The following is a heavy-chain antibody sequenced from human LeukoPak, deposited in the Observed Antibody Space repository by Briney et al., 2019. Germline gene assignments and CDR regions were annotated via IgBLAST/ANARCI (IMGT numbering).Heavy chain of an antibody. CDR2: ISGSAYNS. CDR1: GFTFSSYG. V-gene: IGHV3-23*01. CDR3: AKHSGSYFIYYVDS. Sequence: PGGSLRLSCAASGFTFSSYGMSWVRQAPSKGLEWVTTISGSAYNSYYADSVKGRFTISRDNSANTLYLQMNSLRAEDTALYYCAKHSGSYFIYYVDSWGQGTLVTVSS. D-gene: IGHD1-26*01. J-gene: IGHJ4*02.